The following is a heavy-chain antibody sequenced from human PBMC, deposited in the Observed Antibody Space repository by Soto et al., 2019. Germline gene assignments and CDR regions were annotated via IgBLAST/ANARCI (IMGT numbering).Heavy chain of an antibody. CDR2: IYWDGDR. D-gene: IGHD2-21*02. CDR3: VHSRCGGDCLQSYSSHYYYGMDI. CDR1: GFSLSTGGMG. Sequence: QITLKESGPTLVKPTQTLTLTCTFSGFSLSTGGMGVGWIRQPPGKALEWLALIYWDGDRRYRPSLMSRLTIVKDTSKNQVVLTMTNMDPVDTATYYCVHSRCGGDCLQSYSSHYYYGMDIWGQGTTVTVSS. J-gene: IGHJ6*02. V-gene: IGHV2-5*02.